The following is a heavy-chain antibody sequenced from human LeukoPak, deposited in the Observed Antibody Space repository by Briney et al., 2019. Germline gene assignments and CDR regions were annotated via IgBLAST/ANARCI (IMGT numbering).Heavy chain of an antibody. V-gene: IGHV3-21*01. D-gene: IGHD2-15*01. J-gene: IGHJ5*01. CDR2: ITSSGTYI. CDR1: GFTFTSYS. Sequence: PGGSLRLSCAASGFTFTSYSMNWVRQAPGKGLEWVSSITSSGTYIYYADSVRGRFTISRDNAKNSLYLQMNSLRAEDTAVYYCAGDMGGYCSGGSCYSGWFDSWGQGTLVTVSS. CDR3: AGDMGGYCSGGSCYSGWFDS.